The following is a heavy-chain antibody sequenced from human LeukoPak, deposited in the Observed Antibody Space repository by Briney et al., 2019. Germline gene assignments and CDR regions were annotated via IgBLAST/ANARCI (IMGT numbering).Heavy chain of an antibody. CDR3: ARLSSWYHYFDY. Sequence: SESLSLTCTVSGGSISSYYWSWIRQPPGKGLEWIGHIYASGSTNYNPSLKSRVTISVDTSQNQFSLNLSSVTAADTAVYYCARLSSWYHYFDYWGQGTLVTVSS. D-gene: IGHD6-13*01. CDR1: GGSISSYY. CDR2: IYASGST. J-gene: IGHJ4*02. V-gene: IGHV4-4*09.